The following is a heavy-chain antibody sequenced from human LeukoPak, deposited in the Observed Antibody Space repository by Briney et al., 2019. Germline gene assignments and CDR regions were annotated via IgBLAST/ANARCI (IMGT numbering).Heavy chain of an antibody. J-gene: IGHJ5*02. D-gene: IGHD2-15*01. CDR1: GYTFTGYY. CDR2: INPNSGNT. CDR3: ATERSGGTWFDP. Sequence: GASVKVSCKASGYTFTGYYMHWVRQAPGQGLEWMGWINPNSGNTNYAQKFLDRVTMTRDTSTSTVYMELSGLRSYDTAVYYCATERSGGTWFDPWGQGTLVTVSS. V-gene: IGHV1-2*02.